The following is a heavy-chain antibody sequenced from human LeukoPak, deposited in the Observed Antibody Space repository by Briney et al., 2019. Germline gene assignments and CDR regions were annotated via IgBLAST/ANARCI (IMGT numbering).Heavy chain of an antibody. CDR1: GGSFSGYY. Sequence: SETLSLTCAVYGGSFSGYYWSWIRQPPGKGLEWIGEINHSGSTNYNPSLKSRVTISVDTSKNQFSLKLTSVTAADTAVYYCARVRGYCSSTICYRYYFDYWGQGTLVTVSS. CDR2: INHSGST. D-gene: IGHD2-2*01. V-gene: IGHV4-34*01. CDR3: ARVRGYCSSTICYRYYFDY. J-gene: IGHJ4*02.